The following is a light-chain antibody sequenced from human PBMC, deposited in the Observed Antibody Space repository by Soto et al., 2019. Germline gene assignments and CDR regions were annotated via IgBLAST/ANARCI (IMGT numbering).Light chain of an antibody. CDR1: QSVSSN. Sequence: EIVMTQSPATLSVSPGERATLSCRASQSVSSNLAWYQQKPGQAPRLLIYGASTRATGIPARFSGSGSGTEVTLTISSLQSEDVAVYYCQQYNNWPWTFGQGTKVDIK. J-gene: IGKJ1*01. CDR2: GAS. CDR3: QQYNNWPWT. V-gene: IGKV3-15*01.